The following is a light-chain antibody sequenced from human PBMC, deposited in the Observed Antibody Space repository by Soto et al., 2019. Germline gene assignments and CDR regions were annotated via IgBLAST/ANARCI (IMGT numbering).Light chain of an antibody. CDR2: ASS. Sequence: DIQLTQSPSFLSASVGDRVTITCRASQGISSYLAWYQQTPGKAPKLLIYASSTLQSGVPSRFSGSGSATEFSLTISSLQTEDFESYYCQQLNTFPVTFGQGTGLDI. CDR1: QGISSY. V-gene: IGKV1-9*01. J-gene: IGKJ5*01. CDR3: QQLNTFPVT.